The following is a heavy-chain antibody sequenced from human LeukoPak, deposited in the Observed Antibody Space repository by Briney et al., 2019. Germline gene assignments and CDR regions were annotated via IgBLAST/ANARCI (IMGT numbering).Heavy chain of an antibody. J-gene: IGHJ6*03. V-gene: IGHV4-4*07. D-gene: IGHD6-13*01. CDR1: GGSISSYY. CDR3: ARVQVSSSWGNYYYYYMDV. Sequence: SETLSLTCTVSGGSISSYYWSWIRQPAGKGLEWIGRIYTSGSTNYNPSLKSRVTMSVDTSKNQFSLKLSSVTAADTAVYYCARVQVSSSWGNYYYYYMDVWGKGTTVTVSS. CDR2: IYTSGST.